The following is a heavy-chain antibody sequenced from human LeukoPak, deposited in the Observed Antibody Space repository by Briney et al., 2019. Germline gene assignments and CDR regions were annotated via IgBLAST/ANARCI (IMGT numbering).Heavy chain of an antibody. J-gene: IGHJ4*02. CDR3: ARGGRGQQLGRRYFDY. Sequence: SETLSLTRAVYGGSFSGYYWSWIRQPPGKGLEWIGEINHSGSTSYNPSLKSRVTISVDTSKNQFSLKLSSVTAADTAVYYCARGGRGQQLGRRYFDYWGQGTLVTVSS. V-gene: IGHV4-34*01. CDR1: GGSFSGYY. D-gene: IGHD6-13*01. CDR2: INHSGST.